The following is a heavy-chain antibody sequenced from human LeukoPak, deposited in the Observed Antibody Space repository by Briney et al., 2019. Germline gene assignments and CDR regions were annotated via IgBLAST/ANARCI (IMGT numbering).Heavy chain of an antibody. CDR1: GFTFSSYA. Sequence: PGGSLRLSCAASGFTFSSYAMHWVRQAPGKGLEWVAVISYDGSNKYCADSVKGRFTISRDNSKNTLYLQMNSLRAEDTAVYYCARDQRRDGYNSYYYYGMDVWGQGTTVTVSS. CDR2: ISYDGSNK. V-gene: IGHV3-30*04. J-gene: IGHJ6*02. D-gene: IGHD5-24*01. CDR3: ARDQRRDGYNSYYYYGMDV.